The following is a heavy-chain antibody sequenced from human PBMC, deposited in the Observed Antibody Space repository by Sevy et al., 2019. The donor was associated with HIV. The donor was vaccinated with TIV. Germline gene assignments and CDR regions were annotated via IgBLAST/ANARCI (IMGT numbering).Heavy chain of an antibody. V-gene: IGHV1-18*01. CDR3: ARDGYDGTGYQRGLFDF. J-gene: IGHJ4*02. D-gene: IGHD3-22*01. CDR1: GYIFTSYG. CDR2: INGHNGNT. Sequence: ASVKVSCKASGYIFTSYGISWVRQAPRQGLEWMGWINGHNGNTNYVQNLQGRVTMTTDTSTNTAYMELRSLRSDDTAVYYCARDGYDGTGYQRGLFDFWGQRTLVTVSS.